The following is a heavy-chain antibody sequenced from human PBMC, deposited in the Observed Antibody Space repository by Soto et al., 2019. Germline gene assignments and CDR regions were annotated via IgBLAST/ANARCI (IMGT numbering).Heavy chain of an antibody. Sequence: TLSLPGTVSGASIKKGCYSWSWLRQPPGKVLEWIVYISHGGNTYYNPSLRSRVIMSINKSKNHFSLGLKSVTAADTATYYCARTSYDILTGRLDAFDIWGQGTMVTVSS. CDR1: GASIKKGCYS. J-gene: IGHJ3*02. CDR3: ARTSYDILTGRLDAFDI. CDR2: ISHGGNT. V-gene: IGHV4-30-2*01. D-gene: IGHD3-9*01.